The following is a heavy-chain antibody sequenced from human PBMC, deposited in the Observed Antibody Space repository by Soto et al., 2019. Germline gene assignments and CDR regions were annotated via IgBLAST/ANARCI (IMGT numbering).Heavy chain of an antibody. V-gene: IGHV4-34*01. CDR1: GGSFSGSY. J-gene: IGHJ5*02. Sequence: QVQLQQWGAGLLKPSETLSLTCAVYGGSFSGSYWSWIRQPPGKGLEWIGEINHGGGTNYNPSLKSRSTISVDESKNQFSLKLSSVTAADTAVYYCASRGVTIFGVVSGGFDPWGQGTLGTVSS. CDR3: ASRGVTIFGVVSGGFDP. D-gene: IGHD3-3*01. CDR2: INHGGGT.